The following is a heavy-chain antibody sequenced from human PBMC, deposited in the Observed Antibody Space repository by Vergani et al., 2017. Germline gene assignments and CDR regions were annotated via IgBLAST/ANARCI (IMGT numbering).Heavy chain of an antibody. V-gene: IGHV1-46*01. D-gene: IGHD2-15*01. CDR2: INPSGGST. J-gene: IGHJ4*02. CDR1: GYTFTSYY. CDR3: AKDSRRYCSGGSCYSGYFDY. Sequence: QVQLVQSGAEVKKPGASVKVSCKASGYTFTSYYMHWVRQAPGQGLEWMGIINPSGGSTSYAQKFQGRVTMTRDTSTSTVYMELSSLRSEDTAVYYCAKDSRRYCSGGSCYSGYFDYWGQGTLVTVSS.